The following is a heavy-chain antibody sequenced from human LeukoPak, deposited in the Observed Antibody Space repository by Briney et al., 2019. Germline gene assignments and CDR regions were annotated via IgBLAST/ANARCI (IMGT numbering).Heavy chain of an antibody. CDR2: INHSGST. V-gene: IGHV4-34*01. CDR1: GGSLSGNY. CDR3: VGESDDYSYMDV. Sequence: PSETLSLTCAVYGGSLSGNYWRWIRQPPGKGREWIGEINHSGSTNYNPSLRSRVTISVDMSKEQFSLNLRSVTAADTAVYYWVGESDDYSYMDVWGEGTTVTVSS. D-gene: IGHD3-16*01. J-gene: IGHJ6*03.